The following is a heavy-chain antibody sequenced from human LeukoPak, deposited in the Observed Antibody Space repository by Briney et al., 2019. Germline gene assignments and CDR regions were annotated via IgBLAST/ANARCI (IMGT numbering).Heavy chain of an antibody. CDR2: INPNSGGT. Sequence: ASVKVSCKASGYTFTSYGISWVRQAPGQGLEWMGWINPNSGGTNYAQKFQGWVTMTRDTSISTAYMELSRLRSDDTAVYYCARDLSGIAVAGELDYWGQGTLVTVSS. CDR3: ARDLSGIAVAGELDY. J-gene: IGHJ4*02. D-gene: IGHD6-19*01. V-gene: IGHV1-2*04. CDR1: GYTFTSYG.